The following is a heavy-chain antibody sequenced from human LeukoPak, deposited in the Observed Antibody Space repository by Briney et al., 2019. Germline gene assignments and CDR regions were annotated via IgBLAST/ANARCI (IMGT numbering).Heavy chain of an antibody. V-gene: IGHV1-2*02. CDR1: GYTFTGYY. Sequence: ASVKVSCKASGYTFTGYYMHWVRQAPGQGLEWMGWINSNSGGTNYAQKFQGRVTMTRDTSISTAYMELSRLRSDDTAVYYCARGPRITMVQGVTLTFDYWGQGTLVTVSS. D-gene: IGHD3-10*01. CDR2: INSNSGGT. CDR3: ARGPRITMVQGVTLTFDY. J-gene: IGHJ4*02.